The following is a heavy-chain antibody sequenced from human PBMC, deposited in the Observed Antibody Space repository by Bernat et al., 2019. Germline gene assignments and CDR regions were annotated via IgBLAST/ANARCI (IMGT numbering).Heavy chain of an antibody. CDR2: IKKDGSEK. CDR3: TRDLDIVRGVVGYDAFDI. CDR1: GFTFSNYL. Sequence: EVQLVESGGGLVQPGGFLRLSCAASGFTFSNYLMRWVRQAPGQALAWVANIKKDGSEKYYVDAVMGRFTISRENAKNSLYRQMNSLRAEETAVYYCTRDLDIVRGVVGYDAFDIWGQGTMVSVS. V-gene: IGHV3-7*01. D-gene: IGHD2-2*03. J-gene: IGHJ3*02.